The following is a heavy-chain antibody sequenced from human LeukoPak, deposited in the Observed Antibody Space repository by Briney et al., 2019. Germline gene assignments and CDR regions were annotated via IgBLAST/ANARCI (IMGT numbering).Heavy chain of an antibody. J-gene: IGHJ6*02. CDR1: GYTFTSYA. CDR2: INAGNGNT. Sequence: ASVKVSCKASGYTFTSYAMHWVRQAPGQRLEWMGWINAGNGNTKYSQKFQGKVTITADESTSTANMELSSLRSEDTAVYYCASEWGAYSSSPEFNYYYGMDVWGQGTTVTVSS. V-gene: IGHV1-3*01. D-gene: IGHD6-6*01. CDR3: ASEWGAYSSSPEFNYYYGMDV.